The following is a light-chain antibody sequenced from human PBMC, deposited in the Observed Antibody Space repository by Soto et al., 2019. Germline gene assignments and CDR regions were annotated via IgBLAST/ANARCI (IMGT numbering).Light chain of an antibody. CDR2: EAT. CDR3: CSYAGSSTFV. V-gene: IGLV2-23*01. CDR1: SSDVGTYNL. Sequence: QSVLTHPASVSGSPGQSIAISCTGTSSDVGTYNLVSWYQQHPGKAPKLMIYEATKRPSGISDRFSGSKSGNTASLTISGLQAEDEADYFCCSYAGSSTFVFGTGTKVTVL. J-gene: IGLJ1*01.